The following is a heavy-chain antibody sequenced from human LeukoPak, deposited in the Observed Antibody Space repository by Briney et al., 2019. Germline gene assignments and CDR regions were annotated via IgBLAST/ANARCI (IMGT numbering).Heavy chain of an antibody. CDR3: VTSGVTNVEGGLDY. CDR2: ITTNGGST. Sequence: GGSLRLSCAASGFTFSSYAMSWVRQAPGKGLDYVSTITTNGGSTYYADSVKGRFTISRDNSKNTLYLQMSSLRPEDTAVYYCVTSGVTNVEGGLDYWGQGTLVTVSS. D-gene: IGHD4-17*01. CDR1: GFTFSSYA. J-gene: IGHJ4*02. V-gene: IGHV3-64D*09.